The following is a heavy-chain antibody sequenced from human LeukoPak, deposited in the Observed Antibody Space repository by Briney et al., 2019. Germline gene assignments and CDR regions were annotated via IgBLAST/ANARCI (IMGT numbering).Heavy chain of an antibody. CDR2: INNSGST. D-gene: IGHD3-3*01. V-gene: IGHV4-34*01. Sequence: SETLSLTCAVYGGSFSGYYWSWLRQPPGKGLVWIGKINNSGSTNYNPTVKSRVIISVDTSKKQFSLKLSSVTAADTAVYYSERGRYDFWSGYADPTTKFDYWGQGTLVTVSS. CDR3: ERGRYDFWSGYADPTTKFDY. J-gene: IGHJ4*02. CDR1: GGSFSGYY.